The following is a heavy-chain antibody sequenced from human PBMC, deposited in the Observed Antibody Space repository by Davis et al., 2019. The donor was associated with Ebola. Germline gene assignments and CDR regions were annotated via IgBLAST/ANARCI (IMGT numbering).Heavy chain of an antibody. CDR3: AKIVVDTYNWFDP. Sequence: GESLKISCADSVITFSSYAMTWVRQAPGKGLEWVSAISGSGGTTYYADSVKGRFTISRDNSKKTMYLQMNSLRAEDTAVYYCAKIVVDTYNWFDPWGQGTLVTVSS. D-gene: IGHD2-21*01. CDR1: VITFSSYA. CDR2: ISGSGGTT. V-gene: IGHV3-23*01. J-gene: IGHJ5*02.